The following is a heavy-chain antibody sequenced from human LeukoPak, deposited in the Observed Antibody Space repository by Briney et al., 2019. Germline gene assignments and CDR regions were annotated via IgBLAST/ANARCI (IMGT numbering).Heavy chain of an antibody. CDR2: INPNSGGT. J-gene: IGHJ4*02. D-gene: IGHD1-26*01. CDR3: ARDSRIVGAPFDY. V-gene: IGHV1-2*02. CDR1: GYTFTGYY. Sequence: ASVKVSCKASGYTFTGYYMHWVRQAPGQGLEWMGWINPNSGGTNYAQKFQGRVTMTRDTSISTAYMKLSRLRSGDTAVYYCARDSRIVGAPFDYWGQGTLVTVSS.